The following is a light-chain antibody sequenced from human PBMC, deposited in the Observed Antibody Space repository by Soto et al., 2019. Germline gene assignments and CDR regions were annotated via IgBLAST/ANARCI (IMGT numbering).Light chain of an antibody. CDR2: GAS. Sequence: DIVLTQSPGTLSLSPGERATLSCRASQSVSSIYLAWYQQKPGQAPRLLIYGASNRATGIPDRFSGGGSGTDFTLTISRLEPEDFAVYYCQQYDNSPPTFGGGTKVEIK. CDR1: QSVSSIY. J-gene: IGKJ4*01. V-gene: IGKV3-20*01. CDR3: QQYDNSPPT.